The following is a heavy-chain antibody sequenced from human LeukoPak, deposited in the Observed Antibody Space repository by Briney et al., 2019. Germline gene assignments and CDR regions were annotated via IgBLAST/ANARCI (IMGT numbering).Heavy chain of an antibody. CDR3: ARLTLAYDFWSGRPFDY. D-gene: IGHD3-3*01. CDR1: GGSISSSSYY. J-gene: IGHJ4*02. V-gene: IGHV4-39*07. Sequence: PSETLSLTCTVCGGSISSSSYYWGWIRQPPGKGLEWIGSIYYSGSTYYNPSLKSRVTISVDTSKNQFSLNLSSVTAADTAVYYCARLTLAYDFWSGRPFDYWGQGTLVTVSS. CDR2: IYYSGST.